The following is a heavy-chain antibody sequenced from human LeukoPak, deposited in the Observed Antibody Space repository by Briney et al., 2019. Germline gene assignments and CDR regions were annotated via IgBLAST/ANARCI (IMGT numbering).Heavy chain of an antibody. CDR2: FDPEDGET. Sequence: ASVKVSCKASGYTFTDYGISWVRQAPGKGLEWMGGFDPEDGETIYAQKFQGRVTMTEDTSTDTAYVELSSLRSEDTAVYYCATVVIGRGSYSFDYWGQGTLVTVSS. V-gene: IGHV1-24*01. CDR1: GYTFTDYG. CDR3: ATVVIGRGSYSFDY. D-gene: IGHD1-26*01. J-gene: IGHJ4*02.